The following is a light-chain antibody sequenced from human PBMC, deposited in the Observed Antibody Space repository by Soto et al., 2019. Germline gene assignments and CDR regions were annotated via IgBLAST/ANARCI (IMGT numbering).Light chain of an antibody. Sequence: EIVLTQSPATLSLSPGERATLSCRASQSVSSSLAWYQQRPGQAPRLLIYDTSNRATGIPARFSGSGSGTDFTLTIAGLEPEDFAIYYCQQRRNWPPTFGQGTRLDIK. J-gene: IGKJ5*01. V-gene: IGKV3-11*01. CDR2: DTS. CDR3: QQRRNWPPT. CDR1: QSVSSS.